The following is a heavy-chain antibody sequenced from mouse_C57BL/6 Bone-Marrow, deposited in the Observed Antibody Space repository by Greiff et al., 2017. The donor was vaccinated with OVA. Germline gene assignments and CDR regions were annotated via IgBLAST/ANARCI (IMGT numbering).Heavy chain of an antibody. J-gene: IGHJ3*01. CDR1: GYTFTSYW. CDR2: IDPSDSYT. V-gene: IGHV1-59*01. CDR3: ARRNRAWCAY. Sequence: QVQLQQPGAELVRPGTSVKLSCKASGYTFTSYWMHWVKQRPGQGLEWIGVIDPSDSYTNYNQKFKGKATLTDDTSSSTAYMQLSSLTSEDTAVYYCARRNRAWCAYWGQGTMVTVSA.